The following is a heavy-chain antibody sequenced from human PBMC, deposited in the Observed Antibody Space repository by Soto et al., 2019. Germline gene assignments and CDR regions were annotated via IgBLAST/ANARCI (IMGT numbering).Heavy chain of an antibody. Sequence: QVQLVESGGGVVQPGRSLRLSCAASGFTFSSYAMHWVRQAPGKGLEWVAVISYDGSNKYYADSVKGRFTISRDNSKNTLYLQMNSLRAEDTAVYYCARDKTYYYGSGSFGCWFDPWGQGTLVTVSS. CDR2: ISYDGSNK. D-gene: IGHD3-10*01. V-gene: IGHV3-30-3*01. J-gene: IGHJ5*02. CDR1: GFTFSSYA. CDR3: ARDKTYYYGSGSFGCWFDP.